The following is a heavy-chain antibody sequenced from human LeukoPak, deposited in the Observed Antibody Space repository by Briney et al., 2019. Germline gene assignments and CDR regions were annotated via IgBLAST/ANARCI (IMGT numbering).Heavy chain of an antibody. J-gene: IGHJ4*02. D-gene: IGHD3-10*01. V-gene: IGHV1-69*05. CDR3: ARGRITMVRGEEPFDY. CDR2: IIPIFGTA. Sequence: GSSVKVSCKASGGTFSSYAISWVRQAPGQGLEWMGGIIPIFGTANYAQKFQGRVTITTDESTSTAYMELSSLRSEDTAVYYCARGRITMVRGEEPFDYWGQGTLVTASS. CDR1: GGTFSSYA.